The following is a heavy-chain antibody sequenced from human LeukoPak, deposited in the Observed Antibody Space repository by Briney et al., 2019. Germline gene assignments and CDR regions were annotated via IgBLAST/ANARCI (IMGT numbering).Heavy chain of an antibody. CDR1: GFTISSNY. CDR3: VKVYPTVTTSSVLGS. CDR2: VSYDGNLQ. D-gene: IGHD4-17*01. J-gene: IGHJ4*02. V-gene: IGHV3-30*18. Sequence: GGSLRLSCAASGFTISSNYTNWVRQAPGKGLEWVAAVSYDGNLQHYADAVKGRFTVSRDNSKNTVFLQINSLRTDDSAVYWCVKVYPTVTTSSVLGSWGQGTLVTVSS.